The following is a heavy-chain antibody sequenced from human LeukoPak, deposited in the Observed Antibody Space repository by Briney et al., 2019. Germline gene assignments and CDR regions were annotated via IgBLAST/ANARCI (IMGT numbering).Heavy chain of an antibody. CDR1: GYTFTGYY. CDR3: ARTYGSGSSEYFQH. V-gene: IGHV1-2*02. Sequence: GASVKVSCKASGYTFTGYYMHWVRQAPGQGLEWMGWINPNSGGTNYAQKFQGRVTMTRDTSTSTVYMELSSLRSEDTAVYYCARTYGSGSSEYFQHWGQGTLVTVSS. D-gene: IGHD3-10*01. J-gene: IGHJ1*01. CDR2: INPNSGGT.